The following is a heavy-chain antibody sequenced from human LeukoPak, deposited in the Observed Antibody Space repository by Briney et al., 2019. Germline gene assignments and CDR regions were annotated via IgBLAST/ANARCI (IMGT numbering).Heavy chain of an antibody. D-gene: IGHD3-22*01. J-gene: IGHJ6*02. CDR3: ARDLSLVTMIVVVIDYYYGMDV. V-gene: IGHV3-33*01. Sequence: GGSLRLSCAASGFTFSSYGMHWVRQAPGKGLEWVAVIWYDGSNKYYADSVKGRFAISRDNSKNTLYLQMNSLRSDDTAVYYCARDLSLVTMIVVVIDYYYGMDVWGQGTTVTVSS. CDR2: IWYDGSNK. CDR1: GFTFSSYG.